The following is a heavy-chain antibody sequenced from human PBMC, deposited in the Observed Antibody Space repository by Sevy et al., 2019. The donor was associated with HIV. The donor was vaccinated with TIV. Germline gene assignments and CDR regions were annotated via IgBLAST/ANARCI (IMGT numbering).Heavy chain of an antibody. CDR1: GFTFAKYS. CDR2: FSFGCGRI. V-gene: IGHV3-23*01. Sequence: GGSLRLSCAASGFTFAKYSMSWVRQAPGKGLEWVSTFSFGCGRINYADSVKGRFTISRDDSKNTLFLQMNSLRADDTATYFCAREGCTQPHDYWGQRTLVTVSS. CDR3: AREGCTQPHDY. D-gene: IGHD2-8*01. J-gene: IGHJ4*02.